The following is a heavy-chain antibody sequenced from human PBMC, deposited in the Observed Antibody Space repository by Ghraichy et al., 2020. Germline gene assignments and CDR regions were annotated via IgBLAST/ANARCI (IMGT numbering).Heavy chain of an antibody. V-gene: IGHV4-39*01. J-gene: IGHJ4*02. Sequence: SETLSLTCTDSGGSIISSRYYWGWIRQPTGKELEWNGSIFYSGKTYYNPSLKSLVIITVDMSTNLFFLKLTSVTAANAAVYYCARQRGRIYNESSSSFDSWGQGALVTVSS. CDR2: IFYSGKT. D-gene: IGHD3-22*01. CDR3: ARQRGRIYNESSSSFDS. CDR1: GGSIISSRYY.